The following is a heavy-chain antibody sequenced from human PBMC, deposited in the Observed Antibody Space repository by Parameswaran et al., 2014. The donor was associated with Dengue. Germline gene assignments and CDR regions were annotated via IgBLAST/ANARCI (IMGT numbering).Heavy chain of an antibody. CDR3: ARGGYYDSSPAGY. D-gene: IGHD3-22*01. J-gene: IGHJ4*02. CDR2: ISSSGSTI. V-gene: IGHV3-11*01. Sequence: VRQAPGKGLEWVSYISSSGSTIYYADSVKGRFTISRDNAKNSLYLQMNSLRAEDTAVYYCARGGYYDSSPAGYWGQGTLVTVSS.